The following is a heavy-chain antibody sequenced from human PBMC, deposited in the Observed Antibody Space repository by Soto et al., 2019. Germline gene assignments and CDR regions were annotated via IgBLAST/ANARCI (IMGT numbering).Heavy chain of an antibody. CDR1: GFTFSSYG. J-gene: IGHJ4*02. Sequence: VQLAESGGGVVQPGRSLRLSCVASGFTFSSYGMTWVRQAPGKGLEWVAVISNDGSYDFYADSVKGRFTISRDNSKNTLLLQMNSLKPEDTALYFCVKGRGANCRDPTCYMFDSWGQGERVTVS. D-gene: IGHD2-2*01. CDR2: ISNDGSYD. CDR3: VKGRGANCRDPTCYMFDS. V-gene: IGHV3-30*18.